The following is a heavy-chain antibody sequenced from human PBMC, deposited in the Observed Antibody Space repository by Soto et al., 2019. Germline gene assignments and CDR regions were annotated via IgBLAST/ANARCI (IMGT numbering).Heavy chain of an antibody. Sequence: GGSLRLSCAASGFTFNIYGMHWVRQAPDKGLEWVALISYDGSNQYYADSVKGRFTISRDNSKNTLFLQMNSLRADDTAVYYCAKDQASGQGSYDSWGQGTLVPVSS. V-gene: IGHV3-30*18. CDR2: ISYDGSNQ. J-gene: IGHJ4*02. D-gene: IGHD1-26*01. CDR3: AKDQASGQGSYDS. CDR1: GFTFNIYG.